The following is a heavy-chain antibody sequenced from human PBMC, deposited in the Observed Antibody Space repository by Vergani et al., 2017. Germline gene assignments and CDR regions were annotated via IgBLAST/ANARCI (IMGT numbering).Heavy chain of an antibody. CDR1: GYTFTSYG. Sequence: QVQLVQSGAEVKKPGASVKVSCKASGYTFTSYGISWVRQAPGQGLEWMGGIIPIFGTANYAQKFQGRVTITADESTSTAYMELSSLRSEDTAVYYCARARANYGDYPPYYYYYMDVWGKGTTVTVSS. D-gene: IGHD4-17*01. V-gene: IGHV1-69*13. J-gene: IGHJ6*03. CDR2: IIPIFGTA. CDR3: ARARANYGDYPPYYYYYMDV.